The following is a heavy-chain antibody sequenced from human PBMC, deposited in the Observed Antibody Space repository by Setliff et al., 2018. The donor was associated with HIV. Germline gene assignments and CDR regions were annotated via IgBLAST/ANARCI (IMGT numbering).Heavy chain of an antibody. Sequence: SETLSLTCAVYGESFNTYFWSWIRQPPGKGLEWIGQINHSGSTNYNPSLRSRVTISIGTSKNQFSLKLSSVTAADTAVDYCATGLIMASDYWGQGSLVTVSS. V-gene: IGHV4-34*01. J-gene: IGHJ4*02. CDR3: ATGLIMASDY. D-gene: IGHD2-8*01. CDR2: INHSGST. CDR1: GESFNTYF.